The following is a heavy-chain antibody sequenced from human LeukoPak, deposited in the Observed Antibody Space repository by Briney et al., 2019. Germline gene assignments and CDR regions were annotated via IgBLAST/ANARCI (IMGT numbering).Heavy chain of an antibody. J-gene: IGHJ3*02. CDR3: ARAPWAYGNYVHAFDI. V-gene: IGHV4-4*02. CDR1: GGSISSSNW. D-gene: IGHD4-11*01. CDR2: IYHSGST. Sequence: PSGTLSLTCAVSGGSISSSNWWSWVRQPPGKGLEWIGEIYHSGSTNYNPSLKSRVTISVDKSKNQFSLKLTSVTAADTAVYYCARAPWAYGNYVHAFDIWGHGTMVTVSS.